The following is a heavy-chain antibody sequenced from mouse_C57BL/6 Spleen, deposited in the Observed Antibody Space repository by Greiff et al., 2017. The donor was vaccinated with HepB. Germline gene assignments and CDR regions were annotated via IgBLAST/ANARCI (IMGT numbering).Heavy chain of an antibody. J-gene: IGHJ2*01. D-gene: IGHD2-12*01. V-gene: IGHV1-82*01. CDR1: GYAFSSSW. CDR2: IYPGDGDT. CDR3: ERKGYSVIDY. Sequence: QVQLKQSGPELVKRGASVKISCKASGYAFSSSWMNWVKQRPGKGLEWIGRIYPGDGDTNYNGKFKGKATLTADKSSSTAYMQLSSLTSEDSAVYFCERKGYSVIDYWGQGTTLTVSS.